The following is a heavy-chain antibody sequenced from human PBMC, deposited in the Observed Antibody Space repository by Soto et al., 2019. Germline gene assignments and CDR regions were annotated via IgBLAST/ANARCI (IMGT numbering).Heavy chain of an antibody. V-gene: IGHV5-51*01. Sequence: GESLKISCKGSGYTFTSYWTGWVRQMPGEGLEWLGVIYPGDSDTRYSPSFQGHVTISADKSINTAYLQWGSLKASDSAIYYCARSAGKAGRFSEYWGRGTLVTVSS. D-gene: IGHD2-15*01. CDR2: IYPGDSDT. J-gene: IGHJ4*02. CDR3: ARSAGKAGRFSEY. CDR1: GYTFTSYW.